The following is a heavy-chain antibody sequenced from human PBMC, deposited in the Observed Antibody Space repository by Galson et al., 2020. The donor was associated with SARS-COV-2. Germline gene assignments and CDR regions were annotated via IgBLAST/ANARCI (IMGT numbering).Heavy chain of an antibody. CDR2: INPNSGGT. CDR3: ARDPPGRLGSYYYYYGMDV. D-gene: IGHD6-19*01. J-gene: IGHJ6*02. Sequence: ASVKVSCKASGYTFTGYYMHWVRQAPGQGLEWMGWINPNSGGTNYAQKFQGRVTMTRDTSISTAYMELSRLRSDHTAVYYCARDPPGRLGSYYYYYGMDVWGQGTTVTVSS. V-gene: IGHV1-2*02. CDR1: GYTFTGYY.